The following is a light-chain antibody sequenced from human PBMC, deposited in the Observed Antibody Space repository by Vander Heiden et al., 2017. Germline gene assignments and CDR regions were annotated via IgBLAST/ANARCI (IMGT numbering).Light chain of an antibody. V-gene: IGKV3-20*01. J-gene: IGKJ5*01. CDR1: QSVSSSY. CDR2: GAS. Sequence: EIVLTQSPGTLSLSPGERATLSCRASQSVSSSYLAWYQQKPGQAPRLLIYGASSRATGIPDRFSGSGSGPDFTLTISRLEPEDFAVYYCQRYGSSPTFGQRTRLEI. CDR3: QRYGSSPT.